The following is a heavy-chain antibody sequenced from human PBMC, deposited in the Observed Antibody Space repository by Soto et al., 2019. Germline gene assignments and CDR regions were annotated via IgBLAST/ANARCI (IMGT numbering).Heavy chain of an antibody. V-gene: IGHV4-59*01. D-gene: IGHD4-17*01. CDR3: ASMATTVTTYFDY. CDR2: IYYSGST. Sequence: SETLSLTCTVSGGSISSYYWSWIRQPPGKGLEWIGYIYYSGSTNYNPSLKSRVTISVDTSKNQFSLKLSSVTAADTAAYYCASMATTVTTYFDYWGQGTLVTVSS. J-gene: IGHJ4*02. CDR1: GGSISSYY.